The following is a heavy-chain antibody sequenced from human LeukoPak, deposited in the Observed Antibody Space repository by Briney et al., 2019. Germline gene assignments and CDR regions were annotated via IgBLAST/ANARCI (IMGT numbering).Heavy chain of an antibody. CDR3: ARGPFGWFDP. V-gene: IGHV4-59*01. CDR1: GGSISSYY. CDR2: IYYSGST. D-gene: IGHD3-3*01. J-gene: IGHJ5*02. Sequence: SETLSLTCTVSGGSISSYYWSWIRQPPGKGLEWIGYIYYSGSTNYNPSLKSRVTISVDTSKNQFSLKLSSETAADTAVYYCARGPFGWFDPWGQGTLVTVSS.